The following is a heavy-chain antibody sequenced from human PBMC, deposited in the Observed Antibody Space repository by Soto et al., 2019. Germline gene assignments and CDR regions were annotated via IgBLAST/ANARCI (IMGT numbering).Heavy chain of an antibody. CDR2: MSYDGSDT. CDR3: TIVRVADSALDH. CDR1: GFIFSNNG. V-gene: IGHV3-30*02. D-gene: IGHD3-10*02. J-gene: IGHJ4*02. Sequence: PGGSLRLSCLVSGFIFSNNGMHWVRQTPGKGLEWVAFMSYDGSDTFYADSVKGRFTISRDNSKNTLFLHMSNLRAEDTAMYYCTIVRVADSALDHWGQGTPVIASS.